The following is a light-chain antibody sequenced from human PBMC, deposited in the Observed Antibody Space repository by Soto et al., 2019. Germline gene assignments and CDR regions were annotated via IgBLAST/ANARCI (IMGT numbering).Light chain of an antibody. J-gene: IGKJ4*01. CDR2: DAS. CDR1: QSIRNY. Sequence: EVVLTQSPATLSLSPGERATLSCRASQSIRNYLAWYQQKPGQAPRPLIYDASNRATGIPARFSGSGSGTDFILTISSLEPEDSGVYYCQQRNDWVTFGGGTKVEIK. V-gene: IGKV3-11*01. CDR3: QQRNDWVT.